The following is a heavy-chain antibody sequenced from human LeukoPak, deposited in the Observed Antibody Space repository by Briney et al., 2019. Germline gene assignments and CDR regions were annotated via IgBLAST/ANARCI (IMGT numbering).Heavy chain of an antibody. Sequence: SXXVSCKASGYTFTSYGISWVRQAPGQGREWMGWISSYNCNTNYAQKLQGRVTMTTDTSTSTAYMELRSLRSDDTAVYYCARITKWNCLMDVWGKGTTVTVSS. CDR3: ARITKWNCLMDV. CDR2: ISSYNCNT. J-gene: IGHJ6*03. D-gene: IGHD1-7*01. V-gene: IGHV1-18*01. CDR1: GYTFTSYG.